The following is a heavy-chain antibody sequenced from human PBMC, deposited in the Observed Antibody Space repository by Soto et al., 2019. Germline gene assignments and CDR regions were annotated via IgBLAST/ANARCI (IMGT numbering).Heavy chain of an antibody. V-gene: IGHV4-31*03. CDR2: IYYSGST. D-gene: IGHD6-19*01. Sequence: SETLSLTCTVSGGSISSGGYYWSWIRQHPGKGLEWIGYIYYSGSTYYNPSLKSRVTISVDTSKNQFSLKLSSVTAADTAVYYWERGGYSSGPIDYGGKGTLVPVSS. J-gene: IGHJ4*02. CDR1: GGSISSGGYY. CDR3: ERGGYSSGPIDY.